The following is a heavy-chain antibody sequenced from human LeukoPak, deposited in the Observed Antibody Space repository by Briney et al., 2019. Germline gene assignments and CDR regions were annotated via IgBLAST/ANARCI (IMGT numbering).Heavy chain of an antibody. Sequence: PSETLSLTCAVSGGSISSSNWWSWVRQPPGKGLEWIGEIYHSGSTNYNPSLKSRVTISVDKSKNQFSLKLSSVTAADTAVYYCATDGGTTGTTNYYYYYMDVWGKGTTVTVSS. D-gene: IGHD1-1*01. CDR3: ATDGGTTGTTNYYYYYMDV. CDR1: GGSISSSNW. V-gene: IGHV4-4*02. CDR2: IYHSGST. J-gene: IGHJ6*03.